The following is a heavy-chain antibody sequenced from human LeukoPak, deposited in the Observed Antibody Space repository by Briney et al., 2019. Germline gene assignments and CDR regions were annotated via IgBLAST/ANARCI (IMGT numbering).Heavy chain of an antibody. D-gene: IGHD2/OR15-2a*01. Sequence: KPSETLSLTCSVSGGSTSSYYWSWIRQPPGEGLEWIGYIYYSGTTNYNPSLKSRVSISLDTSKNQVSLNLNSVTAADTAVYYCARGPNNFDFWGQGTLVTVSS. CDR3: ARGPNNFDF. CDR1: GGSTSSYY. J-gene: IGHJ4*02. CDR2: IYYSGTT. V-gene: IGHV4-59*01.